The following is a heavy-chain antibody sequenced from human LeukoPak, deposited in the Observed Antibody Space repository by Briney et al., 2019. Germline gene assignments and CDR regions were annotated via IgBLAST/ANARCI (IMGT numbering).Heavy chain of an antibody. CDR3: ARGGAAAGALDY. CDR1: GFTFSSYS. Sequence: PGGSLRLSCAASGFTFSSYSMNWVRQAPGKGLEWVSSISSSSSYIYYADSVKGRFPISRENAKNSLYLQMNSLRAEDTAVYYCARGGAAAGALDYWGQGTLVTVSS. V-gene: IGHV3-21*01. CDR2: ISSSSSYI. J-gene: IGHJ4*02. D-gene: IGHD6-13*01.